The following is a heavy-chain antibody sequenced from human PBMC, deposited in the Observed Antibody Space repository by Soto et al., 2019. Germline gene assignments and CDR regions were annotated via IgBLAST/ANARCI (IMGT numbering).Heavy chain of an antibody. CDR2: ISSSSSYI. CDR3: ARDMGDILTGYDEVGGMDV. V-gene: IGHV3-21*01. J-gene: IGHJ6*02. D-gene: IGHD3-9*01. Sequence: EGSLRLSCAASGFTFSSYSMNWVRQAPGKGLEWVSSISSSSSYIYYADSVKGRFTISRDNAKNSLYLQMNSLRAEDTAVYYCARDMGDILTGYDEVGGMDVWGQGTTVTVSS. CDR1: GFTFSSYS.